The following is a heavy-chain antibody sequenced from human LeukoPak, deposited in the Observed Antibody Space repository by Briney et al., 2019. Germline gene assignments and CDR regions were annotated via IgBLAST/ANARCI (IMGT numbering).Heavy chain of an antibody. D-gene: IGHD3-22*01. V-gene: IGHV4-38-2*02. CDR2: IYHSGST. CDR3: ARGTDYYDSSGWLDP. J-gene: IGHJ5*02. Sequence: SETLSLIYTVSGYSISSGYYWGWIRQPPGKGLEWIGSIYHSGSTYYNPSLKSRVTISVDTSKNQFSLKLSSVTAADTAVYYCARGTDYYDSSGWLDPWGQGTLVTVSS. CDR1: GYSISSGYY.